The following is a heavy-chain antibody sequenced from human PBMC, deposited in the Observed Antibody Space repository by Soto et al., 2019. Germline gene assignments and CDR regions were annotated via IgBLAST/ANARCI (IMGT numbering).Heavy chain of an antibody. V-gene: IGHV3-23*01. CDR2: ISDSGIYT. Sequence: GGSLRLSCAASGFTFINYGMSWVRQAPGKGPEWVSGISDSGIYTYYAESVKGRFTISRDNSKNTLFLQLDSLRAEDTGVYYCAKGFISQVLFDYWGQGSLVTVSS. D-gene: IGHD3-10*01. CDR1: GFTFINYG. CDR3: AKGFISQVLFDY. J-gene: IGHJ4*02.